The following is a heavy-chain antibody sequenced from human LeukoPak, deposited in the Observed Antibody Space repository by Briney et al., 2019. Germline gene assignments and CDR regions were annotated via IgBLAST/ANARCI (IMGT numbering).Heavy chain of an antibody. CDR3: ARDTGWFDP. D-gene: IGHD4-11*01. V-gene: IGHV4-59*02. CDR1: GGSVSSYY. J-gene: IGHJ5*02. Sequence: SETLSHTCTVSGGSVSSYYWSWIRQPPGKGLEWIGYIYYSGSTNYNPSLKSRVTISVDTSKNQFSLKLSSVTAADTAAYYCARDTGWFDPWGQGTLVTVSS. CDR2: IYYSGST.